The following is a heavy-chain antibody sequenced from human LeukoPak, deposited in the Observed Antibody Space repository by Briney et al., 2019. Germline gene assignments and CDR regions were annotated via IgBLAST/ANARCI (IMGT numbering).Heavy chain of an antibody. J-gene: IGHJ4*02. CDR1: GFTFSDYA. Sequence: GGSLRLSCAASGFTFSDYAMHWVRQGPGRGRGWVAVISDEGHQKYYGDSVKGRFTISRDNPKNTLYLQMNSLRDDDTAVYYCARVFLERLTSGYFDNWGQGTLVTVSP. D-gene: IGHD3-3*01. V-gene: IGHV3-30-3*01. CDR3: ARVFLERLTSGYFDN. CDR2: ISDEGHQK.